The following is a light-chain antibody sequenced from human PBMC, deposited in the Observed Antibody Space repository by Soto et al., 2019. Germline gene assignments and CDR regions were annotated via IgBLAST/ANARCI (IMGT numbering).Light chain of an antibody. Sequence: EIVMTQSPATLSVSPGERATLSCRASQSVSSNLAWYQQKPGHAPRLLIYGASTRATGIPARFSGSGSGTELTLTISSLQSEDFAVYYCQQYNNWPLTFGGGTKVEIK. CDR2: GAS. J-gene: IGKJ4*01. V-gene: IGKV3-15*01. CDR3: QQYNNWPLT. CDR1: QSVSSN.